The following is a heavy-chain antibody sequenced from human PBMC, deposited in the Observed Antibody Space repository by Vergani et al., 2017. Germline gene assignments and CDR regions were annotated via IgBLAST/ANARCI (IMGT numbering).Heavy chain of an antibody. Sequence: QVQLVESGGGVVQPGRSLRLSCAASGFTFNQYGMHWVRQAPGKGLEWVAVTWYDGNNKQYADSVKGRFTISRDNSKSTMYLQMNSLRDEDTGVYYCARGWEDSDGGTPPGYFDLWGRGTLVTVSS. CDR3: ARGWEDSDGGTPPGYFDL. CDR1: GFTFNQYG. CDR2: TWYDGNNK. D-gene: IGHD1-26*01. V-gene: IGHV3-33*01. J-gene: IGHJ2*01.